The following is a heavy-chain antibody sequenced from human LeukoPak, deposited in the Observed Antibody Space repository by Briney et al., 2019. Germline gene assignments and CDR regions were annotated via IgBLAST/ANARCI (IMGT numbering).Heavy chain of an antibody. V-gene: IGHV3-7*01. CDR3: AREWLGYSYGTRTPYFDY. D-gene: IGHD5-18*01. CDR2: IKQDGSEK. CDR1: GFTFSSYG. J-gene: IGHJ4*02. Sequence: GGSLRLSCAASGFTFSSYGMHWVRQAPGKGLEWVANIKQDGSEKYYVDSVKGRFTISRDNAKNSLYLQMNSLRAEDTAVYYCAREWLGYSYGTRTPYFDYWGQGTLVTVSS.